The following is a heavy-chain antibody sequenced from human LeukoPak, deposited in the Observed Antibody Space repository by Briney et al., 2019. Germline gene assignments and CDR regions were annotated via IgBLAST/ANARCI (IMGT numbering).Heavy chain of an antibody. V-gene: IGHV3-30-3*01. D-gene: IGHD6-19*01. CDR1: GFTFSIFT. J-gene: IGHJ4*02. CDR2: ISCDGSNK. CDR3: ARGEGEATVAEDY. Sequence: QPGGSLRLSCTASGFTFSIFTMHWVRQAPGKGLEWVSLISCDGSNKYYADSVKGRFTISRDNSKNTLYLQMNSLRTEDTAVYYCARGEGEATVAEDYWGQGTLVTVSS.